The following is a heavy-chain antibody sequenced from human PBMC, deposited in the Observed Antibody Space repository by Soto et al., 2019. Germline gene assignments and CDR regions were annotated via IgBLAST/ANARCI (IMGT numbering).Heavy chain of an antibody. CDR2: ISAYNGNT. J-gene: IGHJ6*02. CDR3: ARGSVAGTSYYDGMDV. Sequence: ASVKASSKASGYTFTSYGMSWVRQAPGQGLEWMGWISAYNGNTNYAQKLQGRVTMTTDTSTSTAYVEVRSLRSDDTAVYSCARGSVAGTSYYDGMDVWGQRTTDTVCS. V-gene: IGHV1-18*01. CDR1: GYTFTSYG. D-gene: IGHD6-19*01.